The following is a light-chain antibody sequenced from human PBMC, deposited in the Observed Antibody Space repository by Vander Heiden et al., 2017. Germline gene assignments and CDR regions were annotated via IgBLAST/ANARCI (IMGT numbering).Light chain of an antibody. J-gene: IGLJ2*01. V-gene: IGLV2-8*01. CDR1: SSDVGGYNY. CDR2: EVS. CDR3: SSYAGSNNLVV. Sequence: QSALTQPPSASASPGQSVTISCTGTSSDVGGYNYVSWYQQHPGKAPKLMIYEVSKRPSGVPDRFSGSKSGNTASLTVSGLQAEDEADYYCSSYAGSNNLVVFGGGTKLTVL.